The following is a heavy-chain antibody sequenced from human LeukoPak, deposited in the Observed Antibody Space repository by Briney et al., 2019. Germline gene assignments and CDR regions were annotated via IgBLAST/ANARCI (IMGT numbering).Heavy chain of an antibody. J-gene: IGHJ4*02. CDR1: GGSISSYY. D-gene: IGHD5-24*01. CDR3: ARRHHNWDY. CDR2: IYYSGST. V-gene: IGHV4-59*08. Sequence: NPSETLSLTCTVSGGSISSYYWSWIRQPPGKGLEWIGYIYYSGSTNYNPSLKSRVTISVDTSKNQFSLKLSSVTAADTAVHYCARRHHNWDYWGQGTLVTVSS.